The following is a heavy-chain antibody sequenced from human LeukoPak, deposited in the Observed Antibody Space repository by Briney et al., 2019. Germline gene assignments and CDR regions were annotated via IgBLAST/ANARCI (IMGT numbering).Heavy chain of an antibody. J-gene: IGHJ5*02. CDR2: ISSNGGER. CDR1: GFTFSNYV. CDR3: AKGLNGNWFDP. Sequence: GGSLRLSCAASGFTFSNYVMHWVRQAPGKGLEYVSAISSNGGERYYADSVKGRFTISRDNSKSALYLQMGSLRAEDTAVYYCAKGLNGNWFDPWGQGTLVIVSS. V-gene: IGHV3-64*02.